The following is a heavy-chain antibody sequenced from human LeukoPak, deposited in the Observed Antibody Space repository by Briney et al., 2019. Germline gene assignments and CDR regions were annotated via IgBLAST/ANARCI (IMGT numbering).Heavy chain of an antibody. CDR3: ARDHIVVPFDY. J-gene: IGHJ4*02. CDR1: GYTFTSYG. V-gene: IGHV1-18*01. D-gene: IGHD6-6*01. CDR2: ISAYDGNT. Sequence: GASVKVSYKASGYTFTSYGISWVRQAPGQGLEWVGWISAYDGNTNYAQKFQGRVTMTRDTSISTAYMELSRLRSDDTAVYYCARDHIVVPFDYWGQGTLVTVSS.